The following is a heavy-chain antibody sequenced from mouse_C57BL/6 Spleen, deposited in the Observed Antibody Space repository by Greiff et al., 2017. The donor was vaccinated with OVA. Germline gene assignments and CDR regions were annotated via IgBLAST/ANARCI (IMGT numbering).Heavy chain of an antibody. CDR2: ISDGGSYT. J-gene: IGHJ4*01. D-gene: IGHD1-1*01. Sequence: EVMLVESGGGLVKPGGSLKLSCAASGFTFSSYAMSWVRQTPEKRLEWVATISDGGSYTYYPDNVKGLFTISRDNAKNNLYLQMSHLKSEDTAMYYCARDRGSSYPYAMDYWGQGTSVTVSS. CDR1: GFTFSSYA. V-gene: IGHV5-4*01. CDR3: ARDRGSSYPYAMDY.